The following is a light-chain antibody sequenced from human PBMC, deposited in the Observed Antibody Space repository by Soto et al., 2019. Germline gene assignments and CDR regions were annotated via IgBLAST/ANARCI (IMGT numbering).Light chain of an antibody. Sequence: QSALTQPRSVSGSPGQSVTISCTGTGSDVGGFDSVSWYQQHPGKAPKLMIYDVSKRPSGVPDRFSGSKSGNTASLTISGLQAEDEADYYCCPYAGTYTYVFGSGTNVTVL. CDR2: DVS. J-gene: IGLJ1*01. V-gene: IGLV2-11*01. CDR1: GSDVGGFDS. CDR3: CPYAGTYTYV.